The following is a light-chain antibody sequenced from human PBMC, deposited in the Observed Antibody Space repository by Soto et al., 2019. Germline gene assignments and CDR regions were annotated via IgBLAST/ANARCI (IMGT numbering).Light chain of an antibody. CDR3: CSYAGNHDV. CDR2: DVS. Sequence: QSALTQPRSVSGSPGQSVTISCTGTSSDVGGYNYVSWYQQHPGKAPKLMISDVSKRPAGVPDRFSGSKSGNPASLTISGLQAEDEADYYCCSYAGNHDVFGTGTKLTVL. J-gene: IGLJ1*01. CDR1: SSDVGGYNY. V-gene: IGLV2-11*01.